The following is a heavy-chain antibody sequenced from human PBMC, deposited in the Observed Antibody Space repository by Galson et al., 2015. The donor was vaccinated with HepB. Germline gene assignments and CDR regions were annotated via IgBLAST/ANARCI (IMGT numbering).Heavy chain of an antibody. V-gene: IGHV5-51*03. CDR3: ARRGGNGDFDY. D-gene: IGHD4-23*01. CDR2: IYPDDSDI. Sequence: QSWAEVKKPGESLTISCSGSGYSFTTYWIGWVRQMPGKGLEWMGIIYPDDSDIRYSPSFQGQVTISADKSISTAYLQWRSLKASDTAMYYCARRGGNGDFDYWGQGTLVTVSS. CDR1: GYSFTTYW. J-gene: IGHJ4*02.